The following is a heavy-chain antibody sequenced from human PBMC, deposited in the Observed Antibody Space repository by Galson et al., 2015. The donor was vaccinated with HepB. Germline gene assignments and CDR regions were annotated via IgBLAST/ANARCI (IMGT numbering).Heavy chain of an antibody. CDR1: GFTVSKYY. D-gene: IGHD6-19*01. J-gene: IGHJ4*02. V-gene: IGHV3-53*05. Sequence: SLRLSCAASGFTVSKYYVSWVRQTPGKGLEWVSFINSGGSAYYADSVKGRFTISRDNSKNTLYLQMDSLRPEDTAVYYCAGDWGTSGWLHWGQGTLVTVSS. CDR2: INSGGSA. CDR3: AGDWGTSGWLH.